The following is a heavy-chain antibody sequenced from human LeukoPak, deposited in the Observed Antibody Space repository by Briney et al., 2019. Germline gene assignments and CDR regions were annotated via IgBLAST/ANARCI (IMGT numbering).Heavy chain of an antibody. V-gene: IGHV1-69*04. CDR1: GGTFTSYA. D-gene: IGHD3-22*01. Sequence: ASVKVSCKASGGTFTSYAISWVRPAPGQGLEWMGRIIPILGIANYAQKFQGRVTITADKSTSTAYMELSSLRSEDTAVYYCARSYYDSSGYYYRGRDAFDIWGQGTMVTVSS. J-gene: IGHJ3*02. CDR3: ARSYYDSSGYYYRGRDAFDI. CDR2: IIPILGIA.